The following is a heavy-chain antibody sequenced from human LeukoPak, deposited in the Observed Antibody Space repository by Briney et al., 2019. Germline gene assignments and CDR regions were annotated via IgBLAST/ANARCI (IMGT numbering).Heavy chain of an antibody. D-gene: IGHD1-26*01. CDR3: ARHRAWEYYFDY. J-gene: IGHJ4*02. CDR2: IYYSGST. CDR1: GGSISSSSYY. Sequence: SETLSLTCTVSGGSISSSSYYWGWIRQPPGKGLEWIGSIYYSGSTYYNPSLKSRVTISVDTPKNQFSLKLSSVTAADTAVYYCARHRAWEYYFDYWGQGTLVTVSS. V-gene: IGHV4-39*01.